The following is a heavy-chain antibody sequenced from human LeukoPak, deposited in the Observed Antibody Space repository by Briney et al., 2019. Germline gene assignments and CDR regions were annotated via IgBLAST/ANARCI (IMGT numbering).Heavy chain of an antibody. V-gene: IGHV3-23*01. Sequence: GGSLRLSCAASGFTFSSYAMSWVRQAPGKGLEWVSAISTSGVSTHYADSVKGRFTISIDNSKNTLYLQMNSLRAEDTAVYYCASAFGSGSYYIRWGQGTLVTVSS. CDR2: ISTSGVST. CDR3: ASAFGSGSYYIR. J-gene: IGHJ4*02. CDR1: GFTFSSYA. D-gene: IGHD3-10*01.